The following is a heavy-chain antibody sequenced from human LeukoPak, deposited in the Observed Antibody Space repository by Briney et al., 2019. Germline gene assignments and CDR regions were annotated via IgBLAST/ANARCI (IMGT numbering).Heavy chain of an antibody. CDR2: ISGRGGST. Sequence: GGSLRLSCAASGFTFSSYAMSWVRQAPGKGMEWVSVISGRGGSTYYADSVKGRFTISRENSKNTLYLQMNSLRAEDTAVYYCAKGKAGYYDSSGYHLDYWGQGTLVTVSS. CDR1: GFTFSSYA. J-gene: IGHJ4*02. D-gene: IGHD3-22*01. V-gene: IGHV3-23*01. CDR3: AKGKAGYYDSSGYHLDY.